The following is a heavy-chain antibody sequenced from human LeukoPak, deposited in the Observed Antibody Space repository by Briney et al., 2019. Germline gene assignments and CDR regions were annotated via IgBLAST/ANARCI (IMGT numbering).Heavy chain of an antibody. J-gene: IGHJ1*01. CDR3: VPPAAGLHRTISTEYFQH. D-gene: IGHD6-13*01. CDR2: ISASGISI. V-gene: IGHV3-48*03. CDR1: GLTFDSYD. Sequence: GRSLRLPCAAAGLTFDSYDMYWVRQSLGKGPEWVSYISASGISIKYADSVKGRFTISRDNAKNLVYLQMDSLRAEDTAVYYCVPPAAGLHRTISTEYFQHWGQGTPVIVSS.